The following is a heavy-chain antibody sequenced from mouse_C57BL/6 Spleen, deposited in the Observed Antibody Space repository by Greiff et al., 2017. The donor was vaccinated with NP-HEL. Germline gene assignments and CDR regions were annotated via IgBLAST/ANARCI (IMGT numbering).Heavy chain of an antibody. CDR3: AYGYDSGYYFDY. CDR2: IYPGDGDT. Sequence: QVQLQQSGPELVKPGASVKISCKASGYAFSSSWMNWVKQRPGKGLEWIGRIYPGDGDTNYNGKFKGKATLTADKSSSPAYMQLSSLPSEDSAVYCWAYGYDSGYYFDYWGQGTTLTVSS. D-gene: IGHD2-2*01. CDR1: GYAFSSSW. J-gene: IGHJ2*01. V-gene: IGHV1-82*01.